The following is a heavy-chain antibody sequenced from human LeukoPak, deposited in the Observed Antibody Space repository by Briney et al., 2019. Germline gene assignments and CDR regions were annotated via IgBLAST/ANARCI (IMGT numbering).Heavy chain of an antibody. CDR3: ARQRATGWFDP. D-gene: IGHD3-10*01. CDR2: ISHDGRNK. CDR1: GFSFTNYA. Sequence: PGGSLRLSCAVSGFSFTNYAMHWARQAPGKGLEWVAVISHDGRNKYYADSVKGRLTLSRDTFKNTLFLQMNSLRPDDTAVYYCARQRATGWFDPWGQGTLVTVSS. V-gene: IGHV3-30*04. J-gene: IGHJ5*02.